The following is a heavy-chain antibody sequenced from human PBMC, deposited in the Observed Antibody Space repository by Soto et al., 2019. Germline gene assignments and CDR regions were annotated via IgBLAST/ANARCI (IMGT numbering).Heavy chain of an antibody. V-gene: IGHV4-4*02. CDR2: ISHSGST. J-gene: IGHJ4*02. D-gene: IGHD3-3*02. Sequence: PSETLSLTCTVSGDSINSRHWWIWVRQPPGKGLEWIGQISHSGSTNYNPSLTSRVTISVDKSKNHFSLKLTSVTAADTAVYYCATRHFWSGPWTDRILDYWGQGTLVTVSS. CDR3: ATRHFWSGPWTDRILDY. CDR1: GDSINSRHW.